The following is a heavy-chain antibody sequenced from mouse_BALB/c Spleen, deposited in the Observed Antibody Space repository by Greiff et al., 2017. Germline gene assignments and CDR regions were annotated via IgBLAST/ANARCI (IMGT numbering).Heavy chain of an antibody. V-gene: IGHV1S29*02. CDR1: GYTFTDYN. J-gene: IGHJ4*01. Sequence: VQLQQSGPELVKPGASVKISCKASGYTFTDYNMHWVKQSHGKSLEWIGYIYPYNGGTGYNQKFKSKATLTVDNSSSTAYMELRSLTSEDSAVYYCARGYGSSLYYAMDYWGQGTSVTVSS. D-gene: IGHD1-1*01. CDR2: IYPYNGGT. CDR3: ARGYGSSLYYAMDY.